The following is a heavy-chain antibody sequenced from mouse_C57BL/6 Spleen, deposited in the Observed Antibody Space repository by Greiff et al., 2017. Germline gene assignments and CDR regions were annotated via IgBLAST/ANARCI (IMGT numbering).Heavy chain of an antibody. CDR2: ISSGGSYT. CDR1: GFTFSSYG. J-gene: IGHJ4*01. CDR3: ARGEIYYGYDGDAMDY. D-gene: IGHD2-2*01. V-gene: IGHV5-6*01. Sequence: EVMLVESGGDLVKPGGSLKLSCAASGFTFSSYGMSWVRQTPDKRLEWVAAISSGGSYTYYPDSVKGRFTISRDNAKNTLYLQLSSLKSEDTAMYYCARGEIYYGYDGDAMDYWGQGTSVTVSS.